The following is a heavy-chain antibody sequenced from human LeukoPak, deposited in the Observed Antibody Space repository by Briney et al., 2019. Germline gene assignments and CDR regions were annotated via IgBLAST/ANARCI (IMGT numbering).Heavy chain of an antibody. V-gene: IGHV1-24*01. Sequence: ASVKVSCKVSGNPLSEVSLHWVRQAPGKGLEWMGGFDPEDEEIIYAPKFQARVTLTADESTNTVFMRLTSLRSDDTAVYYCATDRSGYDLSYYGLDVWGRGTTVTVS. CDR1: GNPLSEVS. CDR3: ATDRSGYDLSYYGLDV. J-gene: IGHJ6*02. D-gene: IGHD5-12*01. CDR2: FDPEDEEI.